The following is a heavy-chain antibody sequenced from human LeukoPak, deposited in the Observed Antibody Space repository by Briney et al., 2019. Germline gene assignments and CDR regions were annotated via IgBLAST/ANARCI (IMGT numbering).Heavy chain of an antibody. CDR3: ATLGIAAAGTPDLYIDY. D-gene: IGHD6-13*01. CDR1: GGTFSSYA. J-gene: IGHJ4*02. V-gene: IGHV1-69*13. Sequence: ASVKVSCKASGGTFSSYAISWMRQAPGQGLEWMGGIIPIFGTANYAQKFQGRVTITADESTSTAYMELSSLRSEDTAVYYCATLGIAAAGTPDLYIDYWGQGTLVTVSS. CDR2: IIPIFGTA.